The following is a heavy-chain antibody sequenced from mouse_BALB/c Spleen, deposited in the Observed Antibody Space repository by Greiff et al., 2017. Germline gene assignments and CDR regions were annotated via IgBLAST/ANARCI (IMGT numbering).Heavy chain of an antibody. D-gene: IGHD1-2*01. CDR3: ARWWTTATWYFDV. CDR2: ISDGGSYT. J-gene: IGHJ1*01. Sequence: EVKLVESGGGLVKPGGSLKLSCAASGFTFSDYYMYWVRQTPEKRLEWVATISDGGSYTYYPDSVKGRFTISRDNAKNNLYLQMSSLKSEDTAMYYCARWWTTATWYFDVWGAGTTVTVSS. V-gene: IGHV5-4*02. CDR1: GFTFSDYY.